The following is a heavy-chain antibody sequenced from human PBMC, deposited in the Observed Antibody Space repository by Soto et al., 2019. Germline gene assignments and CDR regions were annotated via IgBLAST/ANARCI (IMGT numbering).Heavy chain of an antibody. Sequence: SETLSLTCTVSGCSISSYYWSWIRQPPGKGLEWIGYIYYSGSTNYNPSLKSRVTISVDTSKNQFSLKLSSVTAADTAVYYCATGPAAMPFDYWGQGTLVTVSS. CDR3: ATGPAAMPFDY. J-gene: IGHJ4*02. D-gene: IGHD2-2*01. CDR2: IYYSGST. CDR1: GCSISSYY. V-gene: IGHV4-59*01.